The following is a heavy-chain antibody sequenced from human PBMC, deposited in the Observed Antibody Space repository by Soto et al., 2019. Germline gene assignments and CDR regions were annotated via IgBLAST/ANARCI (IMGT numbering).Heavy chain of an antibody. CDR3: ARDHYDYVWGSYRPWYFDY. J-gene: IGHJ4*02. CDR2: INAGNGNT. V-gene: IGHV1-3*01. CDR1: GYTFTGYY. Sequence: GASVKVSCKASGYTFTGYYMHWVRQAPGQRLEWMGWINAGNGNTKYSQKFQGRVTITRDTSASTAYMELSSLRSEDTAVYYCARDHYDYVWGSYRPWYFDYWGQGTLVTVSS. D-gene: IGHD3-16*02.